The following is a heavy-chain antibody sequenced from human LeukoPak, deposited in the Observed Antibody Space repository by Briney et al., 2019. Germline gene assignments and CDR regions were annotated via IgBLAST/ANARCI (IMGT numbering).Heavy chain of an antibody. CDR1: GFTFSSYG. Sequence: GGSLRLSCAASGFTFSSYGMHWVRQAPGKGLEWVAVISYDGSNKYYADSVKGRFTISRDNSKNTLYLQMNSLRAEDTAVYYCASNYYDSNSFDYWGQGTLVTVSS. J-gene: IGHJ4*02. CDR2: ISYDGSNK. V-gene: IGHV3-30*03. D-gene: IGHD3-22*01. CDR3: ASNYYDSNSFDY.